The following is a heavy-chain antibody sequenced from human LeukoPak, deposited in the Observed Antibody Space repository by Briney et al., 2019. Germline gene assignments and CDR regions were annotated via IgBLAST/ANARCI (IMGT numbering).Heavy chain of an antibody. V-gene: IGHV4-39*01. Sequence: SETLSLTCSVSGASVTTYPYYWTWIRRPPGKGLEWIGSVTYTGNTFYNPSLQSRVTIPIDASKNQFSLNLYFCARTPTGFPNWFDSWGRGTPVTVSS. D-gene: IGHD3-9*01. CDR1: GASVTTYPYY. CDR2: VTYTGNT. CDR3: FDS. J-gene: IGHJ5*01.